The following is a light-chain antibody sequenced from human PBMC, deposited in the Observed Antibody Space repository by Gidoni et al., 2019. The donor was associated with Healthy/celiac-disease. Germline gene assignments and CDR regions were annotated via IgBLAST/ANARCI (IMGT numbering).Light chain of an antibody. J-gene: IGKJ1*01. CDR3: QQSYSTPPWT. Sequence: DIQMTQSPSSLSASVGDRVTITCRASQSLSSYLNWYQQKPGKAPKLLIYAASSLQSGVPSRCSCSGSGTDFTLTISSLQPEDFATYYCQQSYSTPPWTFXQXTKVEIK. CDR2: AAS. V-gene: IGKV1-39*01. CDR1: QSLSSY.